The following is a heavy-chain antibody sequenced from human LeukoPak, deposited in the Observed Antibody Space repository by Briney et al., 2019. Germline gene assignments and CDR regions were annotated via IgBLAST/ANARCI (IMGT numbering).Heavy chain of an antibody. Sequence: QPGGSLRLSCAASGFTFSSYGTHWVRQAPGKGLEWVAVISYDGSNKYYADSVKGRFTISRDNSKNTLYLQMNSLRAEDTAVYYCAKGPVQGLWFGEKIDYWGQGTLVTVSS. CDR1: GFTFSSYG. V-gene: IGHV3-30*18. CDR3: AKGPVQGLWFGEKIDY. D-gene: IGHD3-10*01. CDR2: ISYDGSNK. J-gene: IGHJ4*02.